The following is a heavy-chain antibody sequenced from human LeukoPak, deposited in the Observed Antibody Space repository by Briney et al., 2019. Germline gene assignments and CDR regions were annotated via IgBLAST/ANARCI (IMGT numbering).Heavy chain of an antibody. CDR1: GFTFSSYG. CDR3: AKDRPVGATTAGPDY. D-gene: IGHD1-26*01. V-gene: IGHV3-30*18. J-gene: IGHJ4*02. Sequence: GGSLRLSCAASGFTFSSYGMHWVRQAPGKGLEWVAVISYDGSNKYYADSVKGRFTISRDNSKNTLYLQMNSLRAEDTAVYYCAKDRPVGATTAGPDYWGQGTLVTVSS. CDR2: ISYDGSNK.